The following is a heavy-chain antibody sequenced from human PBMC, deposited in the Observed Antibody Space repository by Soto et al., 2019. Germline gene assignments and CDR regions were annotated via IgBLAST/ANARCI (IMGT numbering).Heavy chain of an antibody. V-gene: IGHV2-5*01. CDR3: AHSFSITMVRGAMRGFDP. CDR2: IYWNDDK. D-gene: IGHD3-10*01. J-gene: IGHJ5*02. Sequence: CGPTLVNPTPTLPLTCTFSGFSLSTSGVGVGWMPNQPASVLEWLALIYWNDDKRYSPSLKSRLTITKDTSKNQVVLTMTKMDPVDTATYYCAHSFSITMVRGAMRGFDPWGQGTQVTVSS. CDR1: GFSLSTSGVG.